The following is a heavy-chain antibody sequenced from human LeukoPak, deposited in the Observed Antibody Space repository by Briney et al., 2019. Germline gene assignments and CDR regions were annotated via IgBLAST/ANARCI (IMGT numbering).Heavy chain of an antibody. CDR2: ISDSGGT. V-gene: IGHV4-59*12. CDR1: GGSMSSYY. D-gene: IGHD3-16*01. CDR3: ARDLALLGYFDY. Sequence: SETLSLTCTVSGGSMSSYYWSWIRQPPGKGLEWIGYISDSGGTKYNPSLKSRVTILRDTSKKQFSLKLKSMTAADTAVYYCARDLALLGYFDYWGQGTLVTVSS. J-gene: IGHJ4*02.